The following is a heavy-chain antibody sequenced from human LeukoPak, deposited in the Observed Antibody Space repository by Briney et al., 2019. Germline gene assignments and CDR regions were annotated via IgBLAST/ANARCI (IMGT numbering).Heavy chain of an antibody. D-gene: IGHD7-27*01. V-gene: IGHV4-61*01. Sequence: PSETLSLTCTVSGGSISSSSYYWSWIRQPPGKGLEWIGYIYYSGSTNYNPSLKSRVTISVDTSKNQFSLKLSSVTAADTAVYYCARDRVTGVAYYYYYGMDVWGQGTTVTVSS. CDR3: ARDRVTGVAYYYYYGMDV. CDR2: IYYSGST. J-gene: IGHJ6*02. CDR1: GGSISSSSYY.